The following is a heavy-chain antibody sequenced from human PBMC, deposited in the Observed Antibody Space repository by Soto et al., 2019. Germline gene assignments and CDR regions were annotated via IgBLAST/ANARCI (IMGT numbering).Heavy chain of an antibody. V-gene: IGHV3-30*02. J-gene: IGHJ4*02. CDR1: GFTFSTYG. Sequence: GGSLRLSCAASGFTFSTYGMHWVRQAPGKGLEWVAFIQYHGINKDYADSVKGRFTISRDNSRNTLYLQMNSLRAEDTAVYYCARGLDYDSSGYYLDFWGQGALVTVSS. D-gene: IGHD3-22*01. CDR3: ARGLDYDSSGYYLDF. CDR2: IQYHGINK.